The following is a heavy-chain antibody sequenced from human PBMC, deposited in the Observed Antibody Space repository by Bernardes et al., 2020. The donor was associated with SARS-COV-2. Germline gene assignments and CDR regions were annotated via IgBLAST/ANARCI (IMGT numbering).Heavy chain of an antibody. J-gene: IGHJ5*02. CDR1: GFSLTTSGMG. V-gene: IGHV2-5*02. Sequence: SGPTLVKPTQTLTLTCTFSGFSLTTSGMGVGWIRQPPGQALEWLALIYWDDDKRYSPSLKSRLTITKDTSKNQVVLTMTNMDPVDTATYYCARWFGLLTRPWFDPWGQGILVTISS. D-gene: IGHD3-16*01. CDR2: IYWDDDK. CDR3: ARWFGLLTRPWFDP.